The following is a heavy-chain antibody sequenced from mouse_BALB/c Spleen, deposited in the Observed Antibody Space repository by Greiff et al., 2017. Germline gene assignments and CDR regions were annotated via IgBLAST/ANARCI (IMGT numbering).Heavy chain of an antibody. V-gene: IGHV5-17*02. J-gene: IGHJ4*01. D-gene: IGHD6-1*01. CDR3: ARFGLSYAMDY. CDR2: ISSGSSTI. Sequence: EVKLVESGGGLVQPGGSRKLSCAASGFTFSSFGMHWVRQAPEKGLEWVAYISSGSSTIYYADTVKGRFTISRDNPKNTLFLQMTSLRSEDTAMYYCARFGLSYAMDYWGQGTSVTVSS. CDR1: GFTFSSFG.